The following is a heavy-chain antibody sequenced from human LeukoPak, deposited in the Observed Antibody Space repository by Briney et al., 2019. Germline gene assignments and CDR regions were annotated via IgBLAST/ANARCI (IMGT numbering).Heavy chain of an antibody. D-gene: IGHD2-2*01. CDR1: GFTFGDYA. V-gene: IGHV3-49*03. CDR2: IRSKAYGGTT. Sequence: PGGSLGLSCTASGFTFGDYAMSWFRQAPGKGLEWVGFIRSKAYGGTTEYAASVKGRFTISRDDSKSIAYLQMNSLKTEDTAVYYCTRQVVPAAIGWFDPWDQGTLVTVSS. J-gene: IGHJ5*02. CDR3: TRQVVPAAIGWFDP.